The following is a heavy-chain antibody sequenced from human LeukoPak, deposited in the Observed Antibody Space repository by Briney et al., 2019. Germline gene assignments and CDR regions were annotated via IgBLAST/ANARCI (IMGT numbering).Heavy chain of an antibody. Sequence: ASVKVSCKASGYTFTGYYMHWVRQAPGQGLEWIGWINPNSGGTNYAQKFQGRVTMTRDTSISTAYMELSRLRSDDTAVYYCARVGDYYDSSGDFDYWGQGTLVTVSS. V-gene: IGHV1-2*02. J-gene: IGHJ4*02. CDR1: GYTFTGYY. D-gene: IGHD3-22*01. CDR2: INPNSGGT. CDR3: ARVGDYYDSSGDFDY.